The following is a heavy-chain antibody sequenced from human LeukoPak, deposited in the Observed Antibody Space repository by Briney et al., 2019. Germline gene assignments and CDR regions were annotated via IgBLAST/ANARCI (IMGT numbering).Heavy chain of an antibody. Sequence: PGRSLRHSCAASSGLLFSSHGMHWVRQAPGKGLEWVAVIWYDGSNKWYADSVKGRFTISRDNSKNTLYLQMDSLRAEDTAVYYCARARNNYDSSGYSALDCWGQGTLVTVSS. V-gene: IGHV3-33*01. D-gene: IGHD3-22*01. J-gene: IGHJ4*02. CDR1: GLLFSSHG. CDR3: ARARNNYDSSGYSALDC. CDR2: IWYDGSNK.